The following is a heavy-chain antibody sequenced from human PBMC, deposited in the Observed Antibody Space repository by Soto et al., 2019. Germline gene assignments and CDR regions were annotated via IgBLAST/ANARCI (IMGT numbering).Heavy chain of an antibody. D-gene: IGHD5-12*01. V-gene: IGHV1-3*01. J-gene: IGHJ6*02. CDR3: AREGVAPYYYYGMDI. Sequence: ASVKVSCKASGYTFTSYAMHWVRQAPGQRLEWMGWINAGYGNTKYSQKFQGRVTITRDTSASTAYMELRSLRSEDTAVYYCAREGVAPYYYYGMDIWGQGTPVTVSS. CDR1: GYTFTSYA. CDR2: INAGYGNT.